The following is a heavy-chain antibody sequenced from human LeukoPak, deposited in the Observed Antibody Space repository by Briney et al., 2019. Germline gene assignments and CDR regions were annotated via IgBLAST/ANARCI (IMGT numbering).Heavy chain of an antibody. D-gene: IGHD5-12*01. CDR3: ARVSGYDWESFYDY. CDR2: IYYTGNT. Sequence: NPSETLSLTCTVSGDSIRSTTYYWGWIRQPPGKGLEWIGSIYYTGNTYYNPSLKSRVTISVDTSKNQFSLKLSSVAAADAAVYYCARVSGYDWESFYDYWGQGTLVTVSS. CDR1: GDSIRSTTYY. V-gene: IGHV4-39*07. J-gene: IGHJ4*02.